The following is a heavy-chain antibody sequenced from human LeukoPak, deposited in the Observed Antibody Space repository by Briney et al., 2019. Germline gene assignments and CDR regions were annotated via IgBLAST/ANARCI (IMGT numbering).Heavy chain of an antibody. Sequence: GASVKVSCKASGGTFSSYAISWVRQAPGQGLEWMGGIIPIFGTANYAQKFQGRVTITADGSTSTAYMELSSLRSEDTAVYYCASRWRSDYYDSSGYYQKRGGPFDYWGQGTLVTVSS. V-gene: IGHV1-69*13. CDR2: IIPIFGTA. CDR1: GGTFSSYA. CDR3: ASRWRSDYYDSSGYYQKRGGPFDY. J-gene: IGHJ4*02. D-gene: IGHD3-22*01.